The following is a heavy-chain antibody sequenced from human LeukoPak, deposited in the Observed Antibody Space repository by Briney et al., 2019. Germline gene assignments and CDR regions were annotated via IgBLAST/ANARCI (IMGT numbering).Heavy chain of an antibody. CDR2: IYYRGNT. CDR1: GGSISSGSYY. V-gene: IGHV4-39*01. Sequence: PSETLSLTCTVSGGSISSGSYYWAWIRQPPGKGLEWIGSIYYRGNTYYTPSLKSRVTISVDTAKNEFSLKLSSVTAADTAVYYCARQSTKDSSGWLFDNWGQGTLVTVSS. CDR3: ARQSTKDSSGWLFDN. J-gene: IGHJ4*02. D-gene: IGHD6-19*01.